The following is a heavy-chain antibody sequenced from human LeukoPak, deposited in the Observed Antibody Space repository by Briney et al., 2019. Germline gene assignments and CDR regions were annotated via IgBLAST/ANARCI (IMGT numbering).Heavy chain of an antibody. CDR2: IYYSGST. CDR1: GDSISSSSSNYY. V-gene: IGHV4-61*01. CDR3: ARDLAGYDY. Sequence: PSETLSLTCTVSGDSISSSSSNYYWAWIRQPPGKGLEWIGYIYYSGSTNYNPSLKSRVTISVDTSKNQFSPKLSSVTAADTAVYYCARDLAGYDYWGQGTLVTVSS. D-gene: IGHD6-19*01. J-gene: IGHJ4*02.